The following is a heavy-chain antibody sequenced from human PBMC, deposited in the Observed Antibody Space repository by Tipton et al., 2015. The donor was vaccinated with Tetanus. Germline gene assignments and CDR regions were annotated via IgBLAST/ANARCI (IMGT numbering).Heavy chain of an antibody. J-gene: IGHJ4*02. CDR2: SWYDGTDK. CDR1: GFIFSSYG. D-gene: IGHD2-15*01. V-gene: IGHV3-33*01. CDR3: AREADCSGGSCFSGDFDT. Sequence: AASGFIFSSYGIHWVRQAPGKGLEWLAVSWYDGTDKYYADSVKGRFTISRDNSKNTLYLQMNSLRAEETALYYCAREADCSGGSCFSGDFDTWGQGTQVTVSS.